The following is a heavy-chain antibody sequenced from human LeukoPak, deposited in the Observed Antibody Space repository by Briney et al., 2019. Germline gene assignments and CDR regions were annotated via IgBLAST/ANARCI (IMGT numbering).Heavy chain of an antibody. J-gene: IGHJ4*02. CDR3: AKGLTLNFISYYFDY. D-gene: IGHD3-10*01. CDR1: GFTFSSYW. Sequence: PGGSLRLSCAASGFTFSSYWMHWVRQAPGKGLEWVAFIRYDGSNKYYADSVKGRFTISRDNSKNTLYLQMNSLRAEDTAVYYCAKGLTLNFISYYFDYWGQGTLVTVSS. CDR2: IRYDGSNK. V-gene: IGHV3-30*02.